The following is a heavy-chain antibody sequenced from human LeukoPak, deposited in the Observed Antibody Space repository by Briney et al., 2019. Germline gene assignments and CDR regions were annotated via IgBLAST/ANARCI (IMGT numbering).Heavy chain of an antibody. CDR2: ISHTSNYI. D-gene: IGHD6-13*01. CDR3: AKPDRLYSSSAYDAFDI. V-gene: IGHV3-21*04. Sequence: TGGSLRLSCAGAGFTFSNYRMNWVRQAPGKGLEWVSSISHTSNYIYYADSVKGRFTISRDNAKNSLYLQMNSLRAEDTALYYCAKPDRLYSSSAYDAFDIWGQGTMVTVSS. CDR1: GFTFSNYR. J-gene: IGHJ3*02.